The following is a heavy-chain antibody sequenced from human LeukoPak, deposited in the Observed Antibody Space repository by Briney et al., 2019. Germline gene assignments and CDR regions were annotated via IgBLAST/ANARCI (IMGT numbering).Heavy chain of an antibody. CDR3: ARKYCSGGSCSYFDY. D-gene: IGHD2-15*01. CDR1: GGSISSSSYY. V-gene: IGHV4-39*07. J-gene: IGHJ4*02. CDR2: IYYSGST. Sequence: SETLSLTCTVSGGSISSSSYYWGWIRQPPGKGLEWIGSIYYSGSTYYNPSLKSRVTISVDTSKNQFSLKLSSVTAADTAVYYCARKYCSGGSCSYFDYWGQGTLVTVSS.